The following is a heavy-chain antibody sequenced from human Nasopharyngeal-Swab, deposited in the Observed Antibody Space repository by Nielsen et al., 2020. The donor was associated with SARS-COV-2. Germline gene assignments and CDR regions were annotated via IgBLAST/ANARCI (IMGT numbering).Heavy chain of an antibody. CDR1: GGSISSGSYY. D-gene: IGHD3-3*01. CDR2: IYTTGST. CDR3: ARSYDFWGGYPYNWFDP. J-gene: IGHJ5*02. Sequence: SETLSLTCTVSGGSISSGSYYWSWIRPPAGKGLEWIGHIYTTGSTNYNPSLKRRVTISVDTSKNQFSLKLSSVTAADTAVYYCARSYDFWGGYPYNWFDPWGQGTLVTVSS. V-gene: IGHV4-61*09.